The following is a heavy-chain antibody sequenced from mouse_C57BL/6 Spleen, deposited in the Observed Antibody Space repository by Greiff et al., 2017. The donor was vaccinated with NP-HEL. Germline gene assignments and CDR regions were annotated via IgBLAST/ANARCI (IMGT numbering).Heavy chain of an antibody. CDR3: ARLYYGSSTGYFDV. CDR1: GYTFTSYW. CDR2: IDPSDSYT. V-gene: IGHV1-59*01. Sequence: QVQLQQPGAELVRPGTSVKLSCKASGYTFTSYWMHWVKQRPGQGLEWIGVIDPSDSYTNYNQKFKGKATLTVDTSSSTAYMQLSSLTSEDSAVYYCARLYYGSSTGYFDVWGTGTTVTVSS. D-gene: IGHD1-1*01. J-gene: IGHJ1*03.